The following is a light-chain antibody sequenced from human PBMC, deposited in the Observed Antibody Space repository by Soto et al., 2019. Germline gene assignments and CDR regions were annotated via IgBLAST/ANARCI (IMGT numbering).Light chain of an antibody. V-gene: IGLV1-40*01. CDR1: SSNIGAGYD. CDR3: QSYDSSLSVLVV. Sequence: QSALTQPPSVSGAPGQRVTISCTGSSSNIGAGYDVHWYQQLPGTAPKLLIYGNNNRPSGVPDRFSGSKSDTSASLAIAGLQAEDEADYYCQSYDSSLSVLVVFGGGTKLTVL. CDR2: GNN. J-gene: IGLJ2*01.